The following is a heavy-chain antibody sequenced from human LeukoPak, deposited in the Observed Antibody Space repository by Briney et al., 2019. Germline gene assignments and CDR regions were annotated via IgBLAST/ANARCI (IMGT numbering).Heavy chain of an antibody. Sequence: GGSLRLSCAASGFTFSDYGIHWVRQAPGKGLEGVAFIRYDGSNKYYADSVKGRFTISRDDSKNTLYLQMNSLRGEDTAVYYCAKDFMEYCSGGSCYDWFDPWGQGTLVTVSS. CDR1: GFTFSDYG. CDR2: IRYDGSNK. J-gene: IGHJ5*02. CDR3: AKDFMEYCSGGSCYDWFDP. V-gene: IGHV3-30*02. D-gene: IGHD2-15*01.